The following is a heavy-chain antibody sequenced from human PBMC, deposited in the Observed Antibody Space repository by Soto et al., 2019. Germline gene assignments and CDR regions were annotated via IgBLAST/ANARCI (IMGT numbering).Heavy chain of an antibody. Sequence: QVQLQESGPGLVKPSETLSLTCTVSGGSISSYYWSWIRQPPGKGLEWIGYIFYSWSTNYNPSLKSRVTISVDTSKNQFSLKLNSVTAADTAVYYCARFYGLDAFDFWGHGTMVTVSS. CDR1: GGSISSYY. CDR3: ARFYGLDAFDF. CDR2: IFYSWST. J-gene: IGHJ3*01. D-gene: IGHD3-16*01. V-gene: IGHV4-59*08.